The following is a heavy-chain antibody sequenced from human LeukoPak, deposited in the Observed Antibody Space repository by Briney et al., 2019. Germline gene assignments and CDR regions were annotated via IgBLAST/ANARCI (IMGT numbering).Heavy chain of an antibody. CDR3: ARGTVTRPFDY. Sequence: GSLRLSCAASGFTFSSYGMHWVRQAPGKGLEWVAVIWYDGSNKYYADSVKGRFTISRDNSKNTLYLQMNSLRAEDTAVYYCARGTVTRPFDYWGQGTLVTVSS. D-gene: IGHD4-17*01. CDR1: GFTFSSYG. CDR2: IWYDGSNK. J-gene: IGHJ4*02. V-gene: IGHV3-33*01.